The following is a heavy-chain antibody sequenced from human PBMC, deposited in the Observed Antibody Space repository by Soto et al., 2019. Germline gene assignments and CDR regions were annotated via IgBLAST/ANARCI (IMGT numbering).Heavy chain of an antibody. Sequence: PSETLSLTCTVSGGSISSYYWSWIRQPPGKGLEWIGYIYYSGSTNYNPSLKSRVNISVDTSKNQFSLKLSSVTAADTAVYYCAGDDKSYGMDVWGQGTTVTVSS. J-gene: IGHJ6*02. CDR2: IYYSGST. D-gene: IGHD3-22*01. CDR1: GGSISSYY. CDR3: AGDDKSYGMDV. V-gene: IGHV4-59*01.